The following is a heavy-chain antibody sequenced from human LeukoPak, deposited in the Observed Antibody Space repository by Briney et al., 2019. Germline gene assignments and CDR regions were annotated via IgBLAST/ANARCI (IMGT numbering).Heavy chain of an antibody. J-gene: IGHJ4*02. V-gene: IGHV3-64D*09. Sequence: GGSLRLSCSAFGLIFSIFCILWVRQAPGMGLEFVSAISTDGGSTFYADSVKGRFTISRDNSERKLYLQMSSLRAQCMLLYCGVKDCAHSYGYGPLDYWGQGTLVTVSS. CDR2: ISTDGGST. CDR1: GLIFSIFC. CDR3: VKDCAHSYGYGPLDY. D-gene: IGHD5-18*01.